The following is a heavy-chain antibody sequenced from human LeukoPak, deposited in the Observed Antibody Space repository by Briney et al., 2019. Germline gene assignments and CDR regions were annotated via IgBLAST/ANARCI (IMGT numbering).Heavy chain of an antibody. CDR3: ARGLLTGRNWYFDL. CDR2: INPHSGGT. D-gene: IGHD3-9*01. J-gene: IGHJ2*01. CDR1: GYTFTGYY. V-gene: IGHV1-2*02. Sequence: ASVTVSCKASGYTFTGYYIHWMRQAPGQGLEWMGWINPHSGGTNYAQNFQGRVTMTRDTSISTIYMELHTLGSDDTAVYFCARGLLTGRNWYFDLWGRGTLLTASS.